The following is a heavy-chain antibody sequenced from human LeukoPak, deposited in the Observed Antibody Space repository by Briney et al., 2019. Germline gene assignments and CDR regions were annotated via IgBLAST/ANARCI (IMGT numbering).Heavy chain of an antibody. D-gene: IGHD3-10*01. CDR1: GYTFTDYY. V-gene: IGHV1-2*02. J-gene: IGHJ4*02. CDR2: INPYSGDT. Sequence: GASVKVSCKASGYTFTDYYIHWVRQAPGQGLEWMGWINPYSGDTNSARKFQGRVTMTRNTSISTAYMELSSLRSEDTAVYYCARDQYGLGYGSLFDYWGQGTLVTVSS. CDR3: ARDQYGLGYGSLFDY.